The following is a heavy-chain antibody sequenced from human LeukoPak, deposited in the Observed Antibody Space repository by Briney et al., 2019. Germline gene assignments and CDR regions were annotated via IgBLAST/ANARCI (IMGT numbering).Heavy chain of an antibody. V-gene: IGHV4-59*01. Sequence: SETLSLTCTVPGGSISSYYWSWIRQPPGKGLEWIGYIYYSGSTNYNPSLKSRVTISVDTSKNQFSLKLSSVTAADTAVYYCARSRGPRRSFDYWGQGTLVTVSS. J-gene: IGHJ4*02. CDR2: IYYSGST. D-gene: IGHD3-10*01. CDR3: ARSRGPRRSFDY. CDR1: GGSISSYY.